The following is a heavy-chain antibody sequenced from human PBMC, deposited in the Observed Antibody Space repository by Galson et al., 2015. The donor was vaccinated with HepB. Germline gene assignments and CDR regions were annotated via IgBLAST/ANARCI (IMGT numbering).Heavy chain of an antibody. CDR2: INPNSGGT. V-gene: IGHV1-2*02. CDR1: GYTFTGYY. Sequence: SVKVSCKASGYTFTGYYMHWVRQAPGQGLEWMGWINPNSGGTNYAQKFQGRVTMTRDTSISTAYMELSRLRSDDTAVYYCATDYYDSSGYYYNHEYFQHWGQGTLVTVSS. CDR3: ATDYYDSSGYYYNHEYFQH. D-gene: IGHD3-22*01. J-gene: IGHJ1*01.